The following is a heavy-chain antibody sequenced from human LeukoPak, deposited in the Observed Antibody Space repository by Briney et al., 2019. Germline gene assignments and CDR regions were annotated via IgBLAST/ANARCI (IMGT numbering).Heavy chain of an antibody. D-gene: IGHD3-22*01. CDR1: GGTFSSYA. Sequence: SVTVSCKASGGTFSSYAISWVRQAPGQGLEWMGGIIPSFGTANYAQKFQGRVTITTDESTSTAYMELSILRSEDTAVYDRARGPPDIDSSGYYYDFDYWGQGALVSVCS. J-gene: IGHJ4*02. CDR2: IIPSFGTA. V-gene: IGHV1-69*05. CDR3: ARGPPDIDSSGYYYDFDY.